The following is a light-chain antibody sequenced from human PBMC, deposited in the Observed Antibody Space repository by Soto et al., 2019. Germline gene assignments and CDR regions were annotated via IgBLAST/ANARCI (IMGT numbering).Light chain of an antibody. CDR2: AAS. V-gene: IGKV1-8*01. CDR3: QKYYRYPLT. CDR1: QGISSY. Sequence: AIRMTQSPSSLSASTGDRVTITCRASQGISSYLAWYQQKPGKAPKLLIYAASTLQSGVPSRFSGSGSGTDFTLTISCLQSEDFATYYCQKYYRYPLTFGGGTKVEIK. J-gene: IGKJ4*01.